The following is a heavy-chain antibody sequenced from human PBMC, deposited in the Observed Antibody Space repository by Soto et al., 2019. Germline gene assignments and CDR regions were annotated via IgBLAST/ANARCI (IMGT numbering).Heavy chain of an antibody. Sequence: GSLRLSCAASGFAFSSHALNWVRQAPGKGLEWVATITGSGGNTYSADSVKGRFAISRDNSKNTLYLQMNSLRAEDTALYYCAKMYGPGAYFFNSWGHGTLVTVSS. D-gene: IGHD2-8*01. CDR2: ITGSGGNT. CDR1: GFAFSSHA. V-gene: IGHV3-23*01. CDR3: AKMYGPGAYFFNS. J-gene: IGHJ4*01.